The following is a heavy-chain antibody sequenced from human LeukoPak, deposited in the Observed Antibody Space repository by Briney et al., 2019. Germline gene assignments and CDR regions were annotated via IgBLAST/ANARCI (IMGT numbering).Heavy chain of an antibody. CDR2: INHSGTT. J-gene: IGHJ4*02. V-gene: IGHV4-34*01. CDR1: GGSFSGYY. D-gene: IGHD1-26*01. CDR3: ARGRRGATTTPFDY. Sequence: PSETLSLTCAVYGGSFSGYYWGWTRHPPGKGREWIGEINHSGTTNYNPSLKSRATISVDTSKNQFSLRLSSVTAADTAVYYCARGRRGATTTPFDYWGQGTLVTVSS.